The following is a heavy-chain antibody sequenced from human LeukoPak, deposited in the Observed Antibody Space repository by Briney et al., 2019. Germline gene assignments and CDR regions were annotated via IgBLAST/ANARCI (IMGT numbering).Heavy chain of an antibody. D-gene: IGHD3-3*01. V-gene: IGHV3-48*01. CDR1: GFTFSSYS. Sequence: GGSLRLSCAASGFTFSSYSMNWVRQAPGKGLEWVSYISSSSSTIYYADSVKGRFAISRDNAKNSLYLQMNSLRAEDTAVYYCARDEYDFWSGYYGWFDPWGQGTLVTVSS. J-gene: IGHJ5*02. CDR2: ISSSSSTI. CDR3: ARDEYDFWSGYYGWFDP.